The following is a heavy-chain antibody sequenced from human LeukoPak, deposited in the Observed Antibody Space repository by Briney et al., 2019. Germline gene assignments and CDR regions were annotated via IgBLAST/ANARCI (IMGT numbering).Heavy chain of an antibody. CDR1: GYSFTSYW. Sequence: PGESLKISCKGSGYSFTSYWIGWVRQMPGKGLEWMGIIYPGDSDTRYSPSFQGQVTISADKSISTAYLQWSSLKASDTAMYYCARLAAGYCSSTSCYLSWFDPWGQGTLVTVSS. CDR2: IYPGDSDT. J-gene: IGHJ5*02. CDR3: ARLAAGYCSSTSCYLSWFDP. D-gene: IGHD2-2*01. V-gene: IGHV5-51*01.